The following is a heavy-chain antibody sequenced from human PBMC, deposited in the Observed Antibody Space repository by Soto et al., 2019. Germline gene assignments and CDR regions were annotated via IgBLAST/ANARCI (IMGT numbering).Heavy chain of an antibody. D-gene: IGHD3-10*01. CDR1: GGSTSSDNY. V-gene: IGHV4-30-4*01. CDR2: IYYSGNT. Sequence: SETLSLACTVSGGSTSSDNYWSEIRQPPGKGVERNGHIYYSGNTDYNPDLMSRPVISIETSKNQFFMNLRSVTAADTAVYFGAREGAESYYGLYYIDSWGQGTLVTVSS. CDR3: AREGAESYYGLYYIDS. J-gene: IGHJ4*02.